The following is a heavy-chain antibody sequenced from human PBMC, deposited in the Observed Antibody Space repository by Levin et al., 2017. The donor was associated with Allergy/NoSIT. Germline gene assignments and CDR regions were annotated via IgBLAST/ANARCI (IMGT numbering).Heavy chain of an antibody. CDR3: ARWPYDILTGRLRYGMDV. Sequence: KISCKASGGTFSSYAISWVRQAPGQGLEWMGGIIPIFGTANYAQKFQGRVTITADESTSTAYMELSSLRSEDTAVYYCARWPYDILTGRLRYGMDVWGQGTTVTVSS. V-gene: IGHV1-69*01. CDR1: GGTFSSYA. CDR2: IIPIFGTA. J-gene: IGHJ6*02. D-gene: IGHD3-9*01.